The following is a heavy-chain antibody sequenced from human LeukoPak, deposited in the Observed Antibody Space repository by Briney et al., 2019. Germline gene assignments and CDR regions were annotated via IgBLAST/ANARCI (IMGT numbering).Heavy chain of an antibody. CDR1: GYTFTSYD. V-gene: IGHV1-8*03. D-gene: IGHD3-10*01. CDR3: ARVGHYYGSGSSYTYYYYYMDV. J-gene: IGHJ6*03. Sequence: ASVKVSCKASGYTFTSYDINWVRQATGQGLEWMGWMNSNNGNKAYAQKFQGRVTITRNTSIHTACMELSSLRSEDTALYYCARVGHYYGSGSSYTYYYYYMDVWGKGTAVTVSS. CDR2: MNSNNGNK.